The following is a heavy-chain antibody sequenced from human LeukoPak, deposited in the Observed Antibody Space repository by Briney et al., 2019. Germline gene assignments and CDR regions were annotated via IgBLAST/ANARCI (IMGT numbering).Heavy chain of an antibody. Sequence: PGGSLRLSCAASGFTSITYTMNWVRQAPGKGLEWVSSISGTSSYIYYADSVKGRFTISRDNAKNSLYLQMDRLRADDTAVYYCARVKDEHFLEDDFWSGYYTGYFDYWGQGTLVTVSS. D-gene: IGHD3-3*01. CDR2: ISGTSSYI. V-gene: IGHV3-21*01. J-gene: IGHJ4*02. CDR3: ARVKDEHFLEDDFWSGYYTGYFDY. CDR1: GFTSITYT.